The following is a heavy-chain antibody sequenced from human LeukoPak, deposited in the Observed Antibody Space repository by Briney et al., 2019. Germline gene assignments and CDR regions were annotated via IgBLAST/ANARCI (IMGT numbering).Heavy chain of an antibody. CDR3: ARDSDYDILTGYSGFDY. Sequence: PSETLSLTCTVSGGSISSGSYYWVWVRQPPGKGLEWIGSIYYGGSTHYNPSLKSRVSMSVDTSKNQFSLRLISVTAADTAMYYCARDSDYDILTGYSGFDYWGQGTLVTVSS. CDR1: GGSISSGSYY. D-gene: IGHD3-9*01. J-gene: IGHJ4*02. V-gene: IGHV4-39*07. CDR2: IYYGGST.